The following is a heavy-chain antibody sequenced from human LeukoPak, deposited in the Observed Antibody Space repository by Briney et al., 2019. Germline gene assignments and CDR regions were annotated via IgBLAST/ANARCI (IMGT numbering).Heavy chain of an antibody. CDR3: ASGGDDDVIAAFDI. CDR2: INPNSGGT. Sequence: ASVKLSCKASGYTFTGYYMHWLRQAPGQGLEWMGWINPNSGGTNYAQKFQGRVTMTRDTSISTAYMELSRLRSDDTAVYYCASGGDDDVIAAFDIWGQGTMVTVSS. V-gene: IGHV1-2*02. CDR1: GYTFTGYY. J-gene: IGHJ3*02. D-gene: IGHD2-21*02.